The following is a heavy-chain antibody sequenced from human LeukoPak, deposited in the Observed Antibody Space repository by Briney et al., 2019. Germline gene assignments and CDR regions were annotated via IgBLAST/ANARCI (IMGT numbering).Heavy chain of an antibody. V-gene: IGHV3-30*04. CDR2: ISYDGSNK. Sequence: QPGGSLRLSCAASGFTFRSFAMYWVRQAPGKGLEWVADISYDGSNKNSADSVKGRFTVSRDNSKDTLFLQMNSLRAEDTAVYYCARWAYATTGIDNGFDSWGQGTLVTVSS. J-gene: IGHJ4*02. CDR3: ARWAYATTGIDNGFDS. CDR1: GFTFRSFA. D-gene: IGHD1-1*01.